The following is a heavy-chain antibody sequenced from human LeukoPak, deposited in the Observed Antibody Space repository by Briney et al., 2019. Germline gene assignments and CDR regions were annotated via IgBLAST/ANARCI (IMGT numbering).Heavy chain of an antibody. CDR1: GFTFSRSW. J-gene: IGHJ4*02. Sequence: PGGSLRLSCAASGFTFSRSWMSWVRQAPGKGLEGVASIKQDGSEKYYVDSVKGRFTISRDNAKNSLYLQMNSLRAEDTAVYYCARTPNWGSPWGLFDYWGRGTLVTVSS. CDR3: ARTPNWGSPWGLFDY. V-gene: IGHV3-7*01. D-gene: IGHD7-27*01. CDR2: IKQDGSEK.